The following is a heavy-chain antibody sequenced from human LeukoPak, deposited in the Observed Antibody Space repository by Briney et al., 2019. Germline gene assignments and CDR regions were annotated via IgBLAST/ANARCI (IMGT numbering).Heavy chain of an antibody. CDR3: ARVTTGTTTSYLDY. CDR2: IYYSGST. D-gene: IGHD1-1*01. J-gene: IGHJ4*02. CDR1: GGSISSSSYY. Sequence: PSETLSLTCTVSGGSISSSSYYWGWLRQPPGTGLEWIGSIYYSGSTYYNPSLKSRVTISVDTSKNQFSLKLSSVTAADTAVYYCARVTTGTTTSYLDYWGQGTLVTVSS. V-gene: IGHV4-39*07.